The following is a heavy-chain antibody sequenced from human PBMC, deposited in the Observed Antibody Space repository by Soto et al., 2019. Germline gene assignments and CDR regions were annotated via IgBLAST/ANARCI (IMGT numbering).Heavy chain of an antibody. J-gene: IGHJ4*02. D-gene: IGHD3-22*01. Sequence: FVILSHTCSVSGVNVSDYRWTCIRIKQKKELQWIGFTHYNGRTDSSPSLKSRVTISLDMSKNHVSLILKSVNIADSAIYYCARGHFDSRGYSNALDYWGQGIQGNVSS. CDR2: THYNGRT. V-gene: IGHV4-59*02. CDR3: ARGHFDSRGYSNALDY. CDR1: GVNVSDYR.